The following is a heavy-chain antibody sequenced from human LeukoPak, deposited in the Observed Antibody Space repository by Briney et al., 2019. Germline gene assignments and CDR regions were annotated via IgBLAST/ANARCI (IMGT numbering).Heavy chain of an antibody. Sequence: GESLKISCKGSGYSFTSYWIGWVRQMPGKGLEWMGIIYPGDSDTRYSPSFQGQVTISADKSISTAYLQWSSLKASDTAMYYCARTTDYYGSGSYFYYWGQGTLVTVSS. CDR3: ARTTDYYGSGSYFYY. J-gene: IGHJ4*02. D-gene: IGHD3-10*01. V-gene: IGHV5-51*01. CDR1: GYSFTSYW. CDR2: IYPGDSDT.